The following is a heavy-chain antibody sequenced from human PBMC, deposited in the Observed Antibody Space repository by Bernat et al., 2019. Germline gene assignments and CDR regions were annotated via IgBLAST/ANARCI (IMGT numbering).Heavy chain of an antibody. CDR3: ARGLGGSWDY. V-gene: IGHV3-30-3*01. J-gene: IGHJ4*02. CDR2: ISYDGSNK. CDR1: GFTFSSYA. Sequence: QVQLVESGGGVVQPGRSLRLSCAASGFTFSSYAMHWVRQAPGKGLEWVAVISYDGSNKYYADSVKGRFTIPRDNSKNTLYLQMNSLRAEDTAVYYCARGLGGSWDYWGQGTLVTVSS. D-gene: IGHD3-16*01.